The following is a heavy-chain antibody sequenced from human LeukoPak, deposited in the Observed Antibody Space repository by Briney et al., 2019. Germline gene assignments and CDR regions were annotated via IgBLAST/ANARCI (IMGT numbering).Heavy chain of an antibody. CDR2: ISGSGGST. Sequence: GGSLRLSCAASGFTFSGYAMSWVRQAPGKGLEWVSAISGSGGSTYYADSVKGRFTISRDNSKNTLYLQMNSLRAEDTAVYYCAKGEYYYDSSGYYFDYWGQGTLVTVSS. CDR1: GFTFSGYA. D-gene: IGHD3-22*01. CDR3: AKGEYYYDSSGYYFDY. J-gene: IGHJ4*02. V-gene: IGHV3-23*01.